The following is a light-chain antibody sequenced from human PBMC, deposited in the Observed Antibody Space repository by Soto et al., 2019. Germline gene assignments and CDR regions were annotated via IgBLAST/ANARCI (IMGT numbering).Light chain of an antibody. CDR2: GAS. V-gene: IGKV3-15*01. J-gene: IGKJ3*01. CDR1: QSVSIN. CDR3: QQYNNWPHT. Sequence: EIVMTQSPATLSVSPGERATLSCRASQSVSINLAWYQQKPGQAPRPLIYGASTRATGIPARFSGSGSGTEFTLTISSLQSEDFAVYYCQQYNNWPHTFGPGTKVDIK.